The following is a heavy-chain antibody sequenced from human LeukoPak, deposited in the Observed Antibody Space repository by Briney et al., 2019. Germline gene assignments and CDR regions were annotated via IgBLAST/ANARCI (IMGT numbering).Heavy chain of an antibody. Sequence: SETLSLTCAVYGGSFSGYYWSWIRQPPGKGLEWIGVINHSGSTNYNPSLKSRVTISVDTSKNQFSLKLSSVTAADTAVYYCARGRSGSSSPTSPYYYYYMDVWGKGTTVTVSS. CDR1: GGSFSGYY. D-gene: IGHD6-13*01. CDR2: INHSGST. CDR3: ARGRSGSSSPTSPYYYYYMDV. J-gene: IGHJ6*03. V-gene: IGHV4-34*01.